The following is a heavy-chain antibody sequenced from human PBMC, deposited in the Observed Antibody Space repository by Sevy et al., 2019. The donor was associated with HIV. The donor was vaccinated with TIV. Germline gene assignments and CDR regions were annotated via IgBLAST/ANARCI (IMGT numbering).Heavy chain of an antibody. Sequence: GGSLRLSCAASGFTFNSYGMHWVRQAPGKGLEWVAVKWYDGKNKEYADSVKGRFTVSRDNSKNTLYLQMNSLRAEDTAVYYCAKDYNKYDYYGMDVWGQGTTVTVSS. D-gene: IGHD1-1*01. J-gene: IGHJ6*02. CDR2: KWYDGKNK. V-gene: IGHV3-33*06. CDR3: AKDYNKYDYYGMDV. CDR1: GFTFNSYG.